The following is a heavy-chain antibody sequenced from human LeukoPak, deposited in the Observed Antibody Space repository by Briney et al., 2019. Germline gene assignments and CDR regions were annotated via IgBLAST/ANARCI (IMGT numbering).Heavy chain of an antibody. CDR3: ARDIQRLGFDP. D-gene: IGHD6-19*01. Sequence: GGSLRLSCAASGFTFSSYSMNWVRQAPGKGLEWVSSISSSSSYIYYADSVKGRFTISRDNAKNSLYLQMNSLRAEDTAVYYCARDIQRLGFDPWGQGTLVTVSS. CDR1: GFTFSSYS. V-gene: IGHV3-21*01. J-gene: IGHJ5*02. CDR2: ISSSSSYI.